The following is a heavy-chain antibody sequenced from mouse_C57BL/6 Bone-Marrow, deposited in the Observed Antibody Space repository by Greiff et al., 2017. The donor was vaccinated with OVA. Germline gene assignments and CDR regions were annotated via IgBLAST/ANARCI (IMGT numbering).Heavy chain of an antibody. CDR3: ARFYYSNRGSAY. J-gene: IGHJ3*01. CDR1: GFTFSDYY. D-gene: IGHD2-5*01. CDR2: INYDGSST. V-gene: IGHV5-16*02. Sequence: EVKVMESEGGLVQPGSSMKLSCTASGFTFSDYYMAWVRQVPEKGLEWVANINYDGSSTYYLDSLKSRFIISRDNAKNILYLQMSSLKSEDTAMYYCARFYYSNRGSAYWGQGTLVTVSA.